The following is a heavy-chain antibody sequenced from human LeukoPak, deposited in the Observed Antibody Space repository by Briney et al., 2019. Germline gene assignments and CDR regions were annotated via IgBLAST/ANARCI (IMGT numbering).Heavy chain of an antibody. CDR1: GFTFSSYS. CDR3: ARDEGVGTGTTSGFDY. V-gene: IGHV3-21*01. Sequence: GGSLRLSCAASGFTFSSYSMNWVRQAPGKGLEWVSSISSSSSYIYYADSVKGRFTISRDNAKNSLYLQMNSLRAEDTAVYYCARDEGVGTGTTSGFDYWGQGTLVTVSS. CDR2: ISSSSSYI. J-gene: IGHJ4*02. D-gene: IGHD1-1*01.